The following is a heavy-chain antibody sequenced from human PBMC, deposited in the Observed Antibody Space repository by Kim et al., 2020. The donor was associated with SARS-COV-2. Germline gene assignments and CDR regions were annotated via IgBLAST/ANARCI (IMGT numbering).Heavy chain of an antibody. J-gene: IGHJ4*02. Sequence: GGSLRLSCAASGFTFSSYAMSWVRQAPGKGLEWVSAISGSGGRTYYAYSVKGLFTISRDNSKNTLYLQMNSLRAEDTAVYYCAKQAEAGTDYWGKGTLVTVSA. D-gene: IGHD6-19*01. CDR2: ISGSGGRT. CDR1: GFTFSSYA. V-gene: IGHV3-23*01. CDR3: AKQAEAGTDY.